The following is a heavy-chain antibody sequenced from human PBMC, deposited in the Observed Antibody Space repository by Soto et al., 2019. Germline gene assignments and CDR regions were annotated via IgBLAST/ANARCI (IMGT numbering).Heavy chain of an antibody. Sequence: QVQLVESGGGVVQPGRSLRLSCAASGFTFSSYAMHWVRQAPGKGLEWVAVISYDGSNKNYGDSVKGRFTISRDNSKNTLYLQMNSLRAEDTAVYYCARGYDFWSGYYYPYGMDVWGQGTTVTVSS. CDR3: ARGYDFWSGYYYPYGMDV. J-gene: IGHJ6*02. D-gene: IGHD3-3*01. V-gene: IGHV3-30-3*01. CDR2: ISYDGSNK. CDR1: GFTFSSYA.